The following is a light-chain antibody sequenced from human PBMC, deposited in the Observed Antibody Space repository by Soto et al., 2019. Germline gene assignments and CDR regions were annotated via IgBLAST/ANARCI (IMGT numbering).Light chain of an antibody. V-gene: IGKV1-39*01. CDR3: QQSYNSPYP. CDR1: QSINNY. CDR2: AAT. J-gene: IGKJ2*01. Sequence: DIQMTQSPSSLSASLGDRVTITCRASQSINNYLNWYQQEEGKAPKLLIYAATSLQSGVPSRFSGSGSGTEFTLTISSLQPGDVGTYYCQQSYNSPYPFGLGTKLEIK.